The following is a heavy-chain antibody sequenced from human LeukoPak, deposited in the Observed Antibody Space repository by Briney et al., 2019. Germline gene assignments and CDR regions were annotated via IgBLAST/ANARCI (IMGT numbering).Heavy chain of an antibody. CDR3: ARLGYCTNGVCYTVDY. CDR1: GFTFSSYS. V-gene: IGHV3-21*01. J-gene: IGHJ4*02. Sequence: GGSLRLSCAASGFTFSSYSMNWVGQAPGKGLEWVSSISSSSSYIYYADSVKGRFTISRDNAKNSLYLQMNSLRAEDTAVYYCARLGYCTNGVCYTVDYWGQGTLVTVSS. CDR2: ISSSSSYI. D-gene: IGHD2-8*01.